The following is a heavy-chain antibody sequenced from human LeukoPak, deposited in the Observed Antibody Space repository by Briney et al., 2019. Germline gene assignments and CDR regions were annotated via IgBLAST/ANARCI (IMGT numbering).Heavy chain of an antibody. CDR2: IYSGGST. Sequence: GGSLRLSCAASGFTVSSNYMSWVRQAPGKGLEWVSVIYSGGSTYYADSVKGRFTISRDNSKNTLYLQMNSLRAGDTAVYYCARDGTGTTLYYYYGMDVWGQGTTVTVSS. D-gene: IGHD1-7*01. V-gene: IGHV3-66*01. CDR1: GFTVSSNY. J-gene: IGHJ6*02. CDR3: ARDGTGTTLYYYYGMDV.